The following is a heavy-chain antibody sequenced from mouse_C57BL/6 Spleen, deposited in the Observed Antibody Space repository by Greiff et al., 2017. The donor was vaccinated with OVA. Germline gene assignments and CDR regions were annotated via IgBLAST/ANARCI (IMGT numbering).Heavy chain of an antibody. Sequence: VQLKESGGGLVKPGGSLKLSCAASGFTFSDYGMHWVRQAPEKGLEWVAYISSGSSTIYYADTVKGRFTISRDNAKNTLFLQMTSLRSEDTAMYYCARNSWYFDVWGTGTTVTVSS. CDR1: GFTFSDYG. CDR3: ARNSWYFDV. J-gene: IGHJ1*03. V-gene: IGHV5-17*01. CDR2: ISSGSSTI.